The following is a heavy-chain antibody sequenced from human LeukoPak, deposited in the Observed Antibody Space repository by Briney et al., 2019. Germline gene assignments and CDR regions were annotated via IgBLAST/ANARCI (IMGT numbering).Heavy chain of an antibody. CDR1: GFTFSSYA. Sequence: GGSLRLSCAASGFTFSSYAMSWVRQAPGKGLEWVSAISGSGGRTYYADSVKGRFTISRDNSKNTLYLQMNSLRAEDTAVYYCAKSLYSSGWYANSGGLNPGFDYWGQGTLVTVSS. J-gene: IGHJ4*02. CDR3: AKSLYSSGWYANSGGLNPGFDY. V-gene: IGHV3-23*01. CDR2: ISGSGGRT. D-gene: IGHD6-19*01.